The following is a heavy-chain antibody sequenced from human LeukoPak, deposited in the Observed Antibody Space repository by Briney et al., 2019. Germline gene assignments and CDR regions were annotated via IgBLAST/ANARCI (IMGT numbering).Heavy chain of an antibody. J-gene: IGHJ5*02. D-gene: IGHD3-10*01. V-gene: IGHV4-4*07. CDR2: IYTSGST. CDR3: ARGPMVRGVIRWFDP. Sequence: SETLSLTCTVSGGSISSYYWSWIRQPAGKGLEWIGRIYTSGSTNYNPSLKSRVTMSVDTSKNQFSLKLSSVTAADTAVYYCARGPMVRGVIRWFDPWGQGTLVTVSS. CDR1: GGSISSYY.